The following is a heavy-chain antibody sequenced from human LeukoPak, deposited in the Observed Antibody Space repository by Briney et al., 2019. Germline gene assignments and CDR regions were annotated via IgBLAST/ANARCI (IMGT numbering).Heavy chain of an antibody. J-gene: IGHJ5*02. CDR3: ARGTELRGGNSRDWFDP. CDR2: MNPNSGNT. CDR1: GYTFTSYG. D-gene: IGHD2-21*02. Sequence: ASVKVSCKASGYTFTSYGISWVRQAPGQGLEWMGWMNPNSGNTGYAQKFQGRVTMTRNTSISTAYMELSSLRSEDTAVYYCARGTELRGGNSRDWFDPWGQGTLVTVSS. V-gene: IGHV1-8*02.